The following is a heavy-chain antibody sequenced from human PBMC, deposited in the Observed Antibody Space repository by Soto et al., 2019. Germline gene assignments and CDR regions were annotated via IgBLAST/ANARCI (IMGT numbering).Heavy chain of an antibody. J-gene: IGHJ4*02. CDR3: ARQIYDSDTGPNFQYYFDS. D-gene: IGHD3-22*01. V-gene: IGHV5-10-1*01. CDR2: IDPSDSQT. Sequence: PGESLKISCKGAGGSFAGYGITWVRQKPGKGLEWMGRIDPSDSQTYYSPSFRGHVTISATKSITTVFLQWSSLRASDTAMYYCARQIYDSDTGPNFQYYFDSWGQGTPVTVSS. CDR1: GGSFAGYG.